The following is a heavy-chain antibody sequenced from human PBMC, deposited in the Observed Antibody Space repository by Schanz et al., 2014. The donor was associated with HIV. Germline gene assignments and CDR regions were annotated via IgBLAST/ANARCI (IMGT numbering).Heavy chain of an antibody. CDR3: AKTSYGWYFDY. J-gene: IGHJ4*02. Sequence: EVQLVESGGGLVQPGGSLRLSCAASGFSFSSYWMYWVRQAPGKGLVWVSRINNDGSTTTYADSVKGRFTISRDNAKNTLYLQMNSLRAEDTAIYYCAKTSYGWYFDYWGQGTLVTVSS. CDR1: GFSFSSYW. CDR2: INNDGSTT. V-gene: IGHV3-74*01. D-gene: IGHD6-19*01.